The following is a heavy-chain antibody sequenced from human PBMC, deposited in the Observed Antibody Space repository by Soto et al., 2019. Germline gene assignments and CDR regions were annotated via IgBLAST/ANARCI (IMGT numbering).Heavy chain of an antibody. CDR3: ARTYYDTIWGSNPLAS. Sequence: PGGSLRLSCAASGFTFSSYWMNWVRQAPGKGLEWVANIKQDGSEKHYVDSVKGRFTISRDNARNSLYLQMNSLRAEDTAVYYCARTYYDTIWGSNPLASWGQGTLVTVSS. CDR1: GFTFSSYW. J-gene: IGHJ4*02. CDR2: IKQDGSEK. V-gene: IGHV3-7*01. D-gene: IGHD3-16*02.